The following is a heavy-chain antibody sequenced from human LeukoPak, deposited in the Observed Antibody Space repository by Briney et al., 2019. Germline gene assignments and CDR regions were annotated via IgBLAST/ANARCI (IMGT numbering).Heavy chain of an antibody. V-gene: IGHV3-30*02. CDR1: GFTFSSYG. J-gene: IGHJ6*03. Sequence: PGGSLRLSCAASGFTFSSYGMHWVCHAPRKGLEWVAFIRYDGSNKYYADSVKGRFTISRDNSKNTLYLQMNSLRAEDTAVYYCAKVPAIQYGGHGSYYMDICGKGATGTVSS. CDR3: AKVPAIQYGGHGSYYMDI. D-gene: IGHD4-23*01. CDR2: IRYDGSNK.